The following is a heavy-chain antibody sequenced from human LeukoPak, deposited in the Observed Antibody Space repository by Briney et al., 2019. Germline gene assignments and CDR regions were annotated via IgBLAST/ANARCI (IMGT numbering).Heavy chain of an antibody. CDR1: GFTVSSNY. V-gene: IGHV3-66*01. Sequence: GGSLRLSCAASGFTVSSNYMSWVRQAPGKGLEWVSVIYSGGSTYYADSVKGRFTISRDNSKNTLYLQMNSLRAEDTAVYYCAREDVSSWYNVDYWGQGTLVTVSS. D-gene: IGHD6-13*01. CDR3: AREDVSSWYNVDY. J-gene: IGHJ4*02. CDR2: IYSGGST.